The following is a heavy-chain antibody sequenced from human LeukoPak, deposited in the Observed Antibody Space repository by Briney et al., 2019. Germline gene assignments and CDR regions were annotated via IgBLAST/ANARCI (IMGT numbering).Heavy chain of an antibody. D-gene: IGHD6-13*01. Sequence: HGASLQISCKGSGSIFTSYWIGWVRQLPGKGLEWMGIIYPGDSDSRYSPSFQGQVTISADKSISTAYLQWSSLKASDTAMYYCARTYSSSWTFDYWGQGTLVTVSS. CDR3: ARTYSSSWTFDY. J-gene: IGHJ4*02. CDR1: GSIFTSYW. V-gene: IGHV5-51*01. CDR2: IYPGDSDS.